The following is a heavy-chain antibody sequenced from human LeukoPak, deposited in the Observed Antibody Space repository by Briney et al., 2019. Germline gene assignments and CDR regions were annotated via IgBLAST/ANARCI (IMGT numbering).Heavy chain of an antibody. CDR2: ISWDGGST. V-gene: IGHV3-43D*03. J-gene: IGHJ4*02. CDR1: GFTFDDYA. D-gene: IGHD5-18*01. CDR3: ALYSHGQRGELDY. Sequence: GGSLRLSCAASGFTFDDYAMHWVRQAPGKGLEWVSLISWDGGSTYYADSVKGRFTISRDNSKNSLYLQMNSLRAEDTALYYCALYSHGQRGELDYWGQGTLVTVSS.